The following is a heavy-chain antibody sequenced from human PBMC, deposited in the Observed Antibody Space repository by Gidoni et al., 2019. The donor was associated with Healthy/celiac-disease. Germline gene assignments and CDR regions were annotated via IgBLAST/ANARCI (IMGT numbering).Heavy chain of an antibody. CDR2: IWYDGSNK. CDR1: GFTFSSYG. CDR3: ARGGAATLEYFQH. D-gene: IGHD2-15*01. J-gene: IGHJ1*01. Sequence: QVQLVESGGGVVQPGRSLRLSCAASGFTFSSYGMHWVRQAPGKGLEWVAVIWYDGSNKYYADSVKGRFTISRDNSKNTLYLQMNSLRAEDTAVYYCARGGAATLEYFQHWGQGTLVTVSS. V-gene: IGHV3-33*01.